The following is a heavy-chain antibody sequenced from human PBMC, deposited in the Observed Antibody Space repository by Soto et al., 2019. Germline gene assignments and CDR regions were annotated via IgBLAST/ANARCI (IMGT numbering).Heavy chain of an antibody. D-gene: IGHD5-18*01. CDR3: ARGIQLWPITYYFDY. Sequence: PWGSLRLSCAASGFTVSSYHMSWVRQAPGKGLEWVSVLYSAGSADFADSVKGRFTISRDNSKNTLYLQMSSLRAEDTAVYYCARGIQLWPITYYFDYWGQGTLVTVSS. CDR1: GFTVSSYH. CDR2: LYSAGSA. V-gene: IGHV3-66*01. J-gene: IGHJ4*02.